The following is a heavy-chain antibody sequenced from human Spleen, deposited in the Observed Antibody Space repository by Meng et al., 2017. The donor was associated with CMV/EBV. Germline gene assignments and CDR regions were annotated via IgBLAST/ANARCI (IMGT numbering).Heavy chain of an antibody. CDR2: IGHSGFT. J-gene: IGHJ5*02. D-gene: IGHD6-19*01. Sequence: QPQLPDAGPGLVRPSEALSLTCSVSGGSISTSGYYWGWIRQPPGKGLEWIGSIGHSGFTYYTPSLKSRVTVSIDTSRNQFSLWLTSVTAADTAVYYCVRSSAWVRTGFDPWGQGTLVTVSS. CDR1: GGSISTSGYY. CDR3: VRSSAWVRTGFDP. V-gene: IGHV4-39*01.